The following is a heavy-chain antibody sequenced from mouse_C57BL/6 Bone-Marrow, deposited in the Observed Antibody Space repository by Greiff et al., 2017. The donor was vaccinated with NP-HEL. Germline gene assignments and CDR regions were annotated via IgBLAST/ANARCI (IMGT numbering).Heavy chain of an antibody. J-gene: IGHJ4*01. CDR3: AREGGLRRRTYAMDY. V-gene: IGHV5-16*01. CDR2: INYDGSST. Sequence: EVQVVESEGGLVQPGSSMKLSCTASGFTFSDYYMAWVRQVPEKGLEWVANINYDGSSTYYQESLKSRFIISRDNTKNILYLQMSSLKSEDTATYYCAREGGLRRRTYAMDYWGQGTSVTVSS. D-gene: IGHD2-4*01. CDR1: GFTFSDYY.